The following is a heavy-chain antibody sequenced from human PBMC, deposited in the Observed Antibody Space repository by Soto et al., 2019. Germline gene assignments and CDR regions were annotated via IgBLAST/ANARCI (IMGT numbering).Heavy chain of an antibody. D-gene: IGHD6-19*01. Sequence: QVQLQESGPGLLKPSETLSLTCTVSGGSISSYYWSWIRKSPGKGLEWIACMYNNGNTNYNPSLERLVTIAVDTSKSLFSLKLNSVTPTDTGLYYCVGTMKGLDCDYWGQGNLGPVFS. CDR1: GGSISSYY. V-gene: IGHV4-59*12. CDR3: VGTMKGLDCDY. CDR2: MYNNGNT. J-gene: IGHJ4*02.